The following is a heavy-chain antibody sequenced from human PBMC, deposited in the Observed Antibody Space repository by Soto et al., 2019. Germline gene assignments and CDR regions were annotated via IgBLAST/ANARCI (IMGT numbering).Heavy chain of an antibody. Sequence: QVQLVQSGAEVKNPGSSVKVSCTASGGSLRNSVISWVRQAPAQRLEWMGGVIPILGTANYAQKFQGRVTMTADEATSTAYMDLSSLSPDDTAVYYCARLGHPGHWGPGTLVIVSS. CDR2: VIPILGTA. J-gene: IGHJ4*02. V-gene: IGHV1-69*01. CDR1: GGSLRNSV. CDR3: ARLGHPGH.